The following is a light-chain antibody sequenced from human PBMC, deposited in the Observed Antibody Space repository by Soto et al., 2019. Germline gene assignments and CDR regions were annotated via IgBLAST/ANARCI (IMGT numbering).Light chain of an antibody. Sequence: DIQMTQSPSTLSASVGDRATISCRASQSISGWLAWYQHKPGKPPKLLIYDASCLEGGVPSRFSGSGSGTEFTLTISSLQPDDFATYYCQQLNSFPFTFGQGTLLEIK. CDR2: DAS. CDR3: QQLNSFPFT. CDR1: QSISGW. V-gene: IGKV1-5*01. J-gene: IGKJ5*01.